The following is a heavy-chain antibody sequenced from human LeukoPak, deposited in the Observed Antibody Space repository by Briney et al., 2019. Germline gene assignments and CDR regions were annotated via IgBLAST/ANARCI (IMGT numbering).Heavy chain of an antibody. Sequence: SETLSLTCTVSGGSISNYFWSWVRQPAGKGLEWIGRIYSTGRSDYNPSLKSRITMSVDTSKNQFSLKLSSVTAADTAVYYCARGGGGMRIYGKNWFDPWGQGTLVTVSS. D-gene: IGHD3-16*01. V-gene: IGHV4-4*07. CDR3: ARGGGGMRIYGKNWFDP. J-gene: IGHJ5*02. CDR2: IYSTGRS. CDR1: GGSISNYF.